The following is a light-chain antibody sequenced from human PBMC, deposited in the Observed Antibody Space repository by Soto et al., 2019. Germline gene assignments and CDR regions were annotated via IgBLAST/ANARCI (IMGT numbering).Light chain of an antibody. CDR1: SSDVGGYNY. J-gene: IGLJ3*02. V-gene: IGLV2-8*01. CDR2: EDT. Sequence: QSALTQPPSASGSPGQSVTISCTGTSSDVGGYNYVSWYQQPPGKAPKLIIFEDTKRPSGVPDRFSGSKSGKTASLTVSGLQAGDEADYYCRSYAGSDSWGVFGGGTKVTVL. CDR3: RSYAGSDSWGV.